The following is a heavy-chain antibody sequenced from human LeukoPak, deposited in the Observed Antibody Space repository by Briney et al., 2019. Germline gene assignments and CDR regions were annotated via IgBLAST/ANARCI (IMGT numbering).Heavy chain of an antibody. CDR1: GYSISSGYY. D-gene: IGHD6-19*01. CDR2: IYHSGST. CDR3: AREFSSRRYFDY. V-gene: IGHV4-38-2*02. J-gene: IGHJ4*02. Sequence: SETLSLTCTVSGYSISSGYYWGWIRQPPGKGLEWIGSIYHSGSTYYNPSLKSRVTISVDTSKNQFSLKLSSVTAADTAVYYCAREFSSRRYFDYWGQGTLVTVSS.